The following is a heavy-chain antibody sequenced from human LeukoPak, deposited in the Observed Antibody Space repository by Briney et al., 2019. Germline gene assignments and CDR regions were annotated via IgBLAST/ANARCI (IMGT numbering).Heavy chain of an antibody. CDR1: GFTFGDHI. Sequence: GGSLRLSCAASGFTFGDHIMNWVRQLPGKRLEWVAYVSGSGSTVYYADSVKGRFTVSRENGKSSLYLQMNSLRVEDTALYYCVRQFASWGQGTLVTVSS. D-gene: IGHD3-16*01. V-gene: IGHV3-48*01. CDR3: VRQFAS. J-gene: IGHJ4*02. CDR2: VSGSGSTV.